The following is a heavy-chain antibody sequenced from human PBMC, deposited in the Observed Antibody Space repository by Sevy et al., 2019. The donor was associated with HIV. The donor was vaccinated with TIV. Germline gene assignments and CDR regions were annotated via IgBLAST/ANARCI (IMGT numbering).Heavy chain of an antibody. V-gene: IGHV3-11*01. CDR1: GFNLTDYY. D-gene: IGHD2-15*01. Sequence: GGSLRLSCAASGFNLTDYYINWIRQAPGKGLEWISYISGGDTTTYYSDSVKGGFTVSRDNAKNSVFLQTISLRAGDTAVYYGAAISGYCRDGTCYAGTSIDQWGEGSLVTVSS. CDR3: AAISGYCRDGTCYAGTSIDQ. J-gene: IGHJ4*02. CDR2: ISGGDTTT.